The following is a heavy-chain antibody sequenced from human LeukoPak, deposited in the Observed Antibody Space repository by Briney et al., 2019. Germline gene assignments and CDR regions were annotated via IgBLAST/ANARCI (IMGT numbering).Heavy chain of an antibody. CDR2: VYYSGST. V-gene: IGHV4-59*08. CDR1: GGSISNYF. Sequence: SETLSLTCTVSGGSISNYFWSWIRQPPGEGLEWIGYVYYSGSTNYNPSLKSRVTISVETSKNQFSLNLSSVTAADTAVYYCARRAGTRGRDYFDYWGQGTLVTVSS. J-gene: IGHJ4*02. D-gene: IGHD1-26*01. CDR3: ARRAGTRGRDYFDY.